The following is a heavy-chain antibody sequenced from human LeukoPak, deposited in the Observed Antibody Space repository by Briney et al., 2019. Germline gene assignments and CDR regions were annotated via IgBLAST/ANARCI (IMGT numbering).Heavy chain of an antibody. Sequence: SVKVSCTASGGTFSSYAISWVRQAPGQGLEWMGGIIPIFGTANYAQKFQGRVTITADESTGTAYMELSSLRSEDTAVYYCARDRSRYSNYHAQYFQHWGQGTLVTVSS. J-gene: IGHJ1*01. V-gene: IGHV1-69*13. CDR1: GGTFSSYA. D-gene: IGHD4-11*01. CDR2: IIPIFGTA. CDR3: ARDRSRYSNYHAQYFQH.